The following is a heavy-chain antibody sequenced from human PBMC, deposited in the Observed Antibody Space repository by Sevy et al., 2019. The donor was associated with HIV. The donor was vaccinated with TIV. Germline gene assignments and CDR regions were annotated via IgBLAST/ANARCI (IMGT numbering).Heavy chain of an antibody. D-gene: IGHD3-22*01. CDR1: GFTFSTYS. Sequence: GGSLRLSCAASGFTFSTYSMNWVRQAPGKGLEWVSSISSSSTYIYYADSVRGRFTISRDNAKNSLYLQMHSLRAEDTAVYYCASGSLDSTGYPFDYWGQGTLVTVSS. CDR2: ISSSSTYI. J-gene: IGHJ4*02. V-gene: IGHV3-21*01. CDR3: ASGSLDSTGYPFDY.